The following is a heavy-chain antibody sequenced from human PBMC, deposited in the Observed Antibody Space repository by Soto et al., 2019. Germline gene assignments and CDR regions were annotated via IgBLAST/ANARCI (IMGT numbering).Heavy chain of an antibody. CDR1: GFTFSSYA. CDR3: AKAQNPYFDWLLGISFYGMDV. V-gene: IGHV3-23*01. J-gene: IGHJ6*02. Sequence: GGSLRLSCAASGFTFSSYAMSWVRQAPGKGLEWVSAISGSGGSTYYADSVKGRFTISRDNSKNTLYLQMNSLRAEDTAVYYCAKAQNPYFDWLLGISFYGMDVWGQGTTVTVSS. CDR2: ISGSGGST. D-gene: IGHD3-9*01.